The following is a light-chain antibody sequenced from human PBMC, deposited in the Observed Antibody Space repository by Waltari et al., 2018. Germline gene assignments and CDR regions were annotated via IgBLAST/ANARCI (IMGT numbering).Light chain of an antibody. CDR1: SPRRYS. Sequence: SFELTQDPPVSVALGHTVRITCQGDSPRRYSASWYQTRPGQAPILFLYGQNNRPSGIPDRFSGSNSGNTASLIITGAQAEDEADYYCHSRDTSSTRFFGGGTRLTV. CDR3: HSRDTSSTRF. J-gene: IGLJ2*01. CDR2: GQN. V-gene: IGLV3-19*01.